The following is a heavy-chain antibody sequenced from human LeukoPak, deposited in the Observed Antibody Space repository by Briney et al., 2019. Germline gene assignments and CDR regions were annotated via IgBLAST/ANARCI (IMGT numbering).Heavy chain of an antibody. J-gene: IGHJ4*02. CDR2: ISGSGGST. CDR1: GFTFNSYA. Sequence: GGSLRLSCAASGFTFNSYAMSWVRQAAGKGLEWVSAISGSGGSTNYADSVKGRFTISRDNSKNTLYLQMNSLRGEDTAVYYCAKPPQPNSGSYGFDYWGQGTLVTVSS. V-gene: IGHV3-23*01. D-gene: IGHD1-26*01. CDR3: AKPPQPNSGSYGFDY.